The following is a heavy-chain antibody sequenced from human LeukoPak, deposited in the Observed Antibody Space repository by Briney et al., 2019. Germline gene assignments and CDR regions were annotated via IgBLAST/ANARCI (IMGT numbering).Heavy chain of an antibody. CDR3: ARRYNYGYFDY. Sequence: SETLSLTCTVSGGSIISTSYYWGWIRQPPGKGLEWIGSFHYSGSTYYNPSLKSRVTISVDTSKNQFSLNLSSVTAADTAVYYCARRYNYGYFDYWGQGTPVIVSS. V-gene: IGHV4-39*01. J-gene: IGHJ4*02. CDR2: FHYSGST. D-gene: IGHD5-18*01. CDR1: GGSIISTSYY.